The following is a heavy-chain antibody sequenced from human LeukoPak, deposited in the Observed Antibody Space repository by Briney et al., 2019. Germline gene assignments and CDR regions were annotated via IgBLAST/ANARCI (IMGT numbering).Heavy chain of an antibody. J-gene: IGHJ4*02. D-gene: IGHD6-13*01. CDR2: ISSSSSII. CDR3: ARDSAAAGTPYHYFDY. Sequence: GGSLRLSCAASGFTFSNYSMNWVRQAPGKGLEWVSYISSSSSIIYYADPVKGRFTISRDNAKNSLYLQMNSLRAEDTAVYYCARDSAAAGTPYHYFDYWGQGTLVTVSS. CDR1: GFTFSNYS. V-gene: IGHV3-48*04.